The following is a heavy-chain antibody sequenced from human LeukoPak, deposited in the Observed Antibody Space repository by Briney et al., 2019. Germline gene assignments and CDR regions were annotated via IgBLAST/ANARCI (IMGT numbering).Heavy chain of an antibody. CDR2: ISAYNGNT. Sequence: GASVKVSCKASGYTFTSYGISWVRQAPGQGLEWMGWISAYNGNTNYAQKLQGRVTMTTDTSTSTVYMELRSLRSDDTAVYYCARGSIFGVVSDYFDYWGQGTLVTVSS. D-gene: IGHD3-3*01. V-gene: IGHV1-18*01. CDR3: ARGSIFGVVSDYFDY. J-gene: IGHJ4*02. CDR1: GYTFTSYG.